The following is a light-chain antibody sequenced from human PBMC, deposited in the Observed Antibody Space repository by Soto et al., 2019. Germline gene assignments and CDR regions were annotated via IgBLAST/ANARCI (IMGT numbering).Light chain of an antibody. CDR1: QSISSW. V-gene: IGKV1-5*01. J-gene: IGKJ1*01. Sequence: DIQMTQSPSTLSASVGDRVTITCRASQSISSWLAWYQQKPGKAPKLLIYDASSLESGVPSRFSGSGSGTEFTLTISSLQPDDFATYYFQQHLATFGQGTKVEIK. CDR3: QQHLAT. CDR2: DAS.